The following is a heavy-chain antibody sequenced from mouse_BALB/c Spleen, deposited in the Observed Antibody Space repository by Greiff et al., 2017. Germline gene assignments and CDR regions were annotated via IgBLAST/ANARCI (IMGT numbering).Heavy chain of an antibody. CDR3: ARDRGNYGSPLAMDY. V-gene: IGHV5-6-5*01. Sequence: EVQRVESGGGLVKPGGSLKLSCAASGFTFSSYAMSWVRQTPEKRLEWVASISSGGSTYYPDSVMGRFTISRDNARDILYLQMSSLRSEDTAMYYCARDRGNYGSPLAMDYWGQGTSVTVSA. D-gene: IGHD1-1*01. CDR2: ISSGGST. CDR1: GFTFSSYA. J-gene: IGHJ4*01.